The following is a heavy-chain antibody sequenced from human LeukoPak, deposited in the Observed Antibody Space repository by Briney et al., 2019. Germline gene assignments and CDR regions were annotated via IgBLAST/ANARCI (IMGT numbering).Heavy chain of an antibody. CDR1: GFTFSSYG. J-gene: IGHJ4*02. D-gene: IGHD6-19*01. Sequence: GGSLRLSCAASGFTFSSYGMSWVRQAPGKGLEWVSSINNSGGSTYYADSVKGRFTISRDNAKNSLYLQMNSLRVEDTAVFYCARGGIVVPDPDYWGQGTLVTVSS. CDR3: ARGGIVVPDPDY. CDR2: INNSGGST. V-gene: IGHV3-48*04.